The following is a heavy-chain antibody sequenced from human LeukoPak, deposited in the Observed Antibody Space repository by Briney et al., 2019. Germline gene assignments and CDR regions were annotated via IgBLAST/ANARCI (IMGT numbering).Heavy chain of an antibody. CDR2: IYYSGST. J-gene: IGHJ4*02. CDR3: ASTYYYGSGSYFDY. D-gene: IGHD3-10*01. Sequence: PSETLSLTCTVSGGSISSGGYYWSWIRQPPGKGLEWIGYIYYSGSTNYNPSLKSRVTISVDTSKNQFSLKLSSVTAADTAVYYCASTYYYGSGSYFDYWGQGTLVTVSS. V-gene: IGHV4-61*08. CDR1: GGSISSGGYY.